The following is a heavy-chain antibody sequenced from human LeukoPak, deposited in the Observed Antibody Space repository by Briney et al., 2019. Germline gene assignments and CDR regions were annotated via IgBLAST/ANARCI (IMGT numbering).Heavy chain of an antibody. CDR3: AREADSSGYPNFDY. V-gene: IGHV1-69*13. D-gene: IGHD3-22*01. Sequence: SVKVSCRASGGTFSSYAISWVRQAPGQGLEWMGGIIPIFGTANYAQKFQGRVTITADESMSTAYMELSSLRSEDTAVYYCAREADSSGYPNFDYWGQGTLVTVSS. CDR1: GGTFSSYA. J-gene: IGHJ4*02. CDR2: IIPIFGTA.